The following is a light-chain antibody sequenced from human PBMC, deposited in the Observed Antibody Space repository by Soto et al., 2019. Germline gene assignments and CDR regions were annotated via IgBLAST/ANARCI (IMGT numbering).Light chain of an antibody. CDR1: NIGSKS. J-gene: IGLJ2*01. CDR2: YDS. V-gene: IGLV3-21*04. Sequence: SYELTQPPSVSVARGKTARITCGGNNIGSKSVHWYQQKPGQAPVLVIYYDSDRPSGIPERFSGSNSGNTATLTISRVEAGDEADYYCQVWDSSSDHPKMVFGGGTKLTVL. CDR3: QVWDSSSDHPKMV.